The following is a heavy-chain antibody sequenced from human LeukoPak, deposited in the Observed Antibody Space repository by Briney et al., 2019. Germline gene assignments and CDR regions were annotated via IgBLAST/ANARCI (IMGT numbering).Heavy chain of an antibody. D-gene: IGHD6-13*01. CDR2: ISSSSSYI. Sequence: PGGSLRLSCAASGFTFSSYSMNWVRQAPGKGLEWVSSISSSSSYIYYADSVKGRFTISRDNAKNSLYLQMNSLRAEDTAVYYCARGGSSWSLYYYYMGVWGKGTTVTVSS. J-gene: IGHJ6*03. CDR3: ARGGSSWSLYYYYMGV. CDR1: GFTFSSYS. V-gene: IGHV3-21*01.